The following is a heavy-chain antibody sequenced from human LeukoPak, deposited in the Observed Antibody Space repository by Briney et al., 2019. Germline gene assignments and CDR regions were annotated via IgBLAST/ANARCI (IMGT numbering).Heavy chain of an antibody. V-gene: IGHV5-51*01. J-gene: IGHJ4*02. D-gene: IGHD3-10*01. Sequence: HGESLKISCKGSGYSFTSHWTGWVRQISGKGLEWMGIIYPGDSDTRYSPSFQGQVTISADKSISTAYLQWSSLKASDTAMYFCACRGDSGSYHDYWGQGTLVTVSS. CDR1: GYSFTSHW. CDR2: IYPGDSDT. CDR3: ACRGDSGSYHDY.